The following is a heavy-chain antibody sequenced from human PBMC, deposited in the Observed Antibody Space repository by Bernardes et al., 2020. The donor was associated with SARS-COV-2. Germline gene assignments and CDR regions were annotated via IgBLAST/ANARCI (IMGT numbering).Heavy chain of an antibody. CDR2: ISCSGGST. CDR3: AKGVRYNYDYFDY. Sequence: GGALSLSCAASGFTLSSYAMSWVRPAPGKGLGWVPAISCSGGSTYYADSVKGRFTISRDNSKNTLYLQMNSLRAEDTAVYYCAKGVRYNYDYFDYWGQGTLVTVSS. J-gene: IGHJ4*02. V-gene: IGHV3-23*01. D-gene: IGHD1-1*01. CDR1: GFTLSSYA.